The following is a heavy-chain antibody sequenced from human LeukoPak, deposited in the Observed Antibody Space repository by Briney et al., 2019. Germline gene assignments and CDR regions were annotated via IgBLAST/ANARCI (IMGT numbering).Heavy chain of an antibody. Sequence: GGSLRLSCAASGFTFSSYAMHWVRQAPGKGLEWVAVISYDGSNKYYADSVKGRFTISRDNSKNTLYLQMNSLRAEDTAVYYCARDPQRLGYSYGLRVDYWGQGTLVTVSS. CDR2: ISYDGSNK. CDR1: GFTFSSYA. D-gene: IGHD5-18*01. CDR3: ARDPQRLGYSYGLRVDY. J-gene: IGHJ4*02. V-gene: IGHV3-30-3*01.